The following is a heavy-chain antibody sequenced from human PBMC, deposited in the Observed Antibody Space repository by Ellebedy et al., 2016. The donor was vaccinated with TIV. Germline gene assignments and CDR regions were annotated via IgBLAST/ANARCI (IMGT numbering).Heavy chain of an antibody. CDR3: ARDNDILTGYIRFDP. CDR2: IYYSGST. D-gene: IGHD3-9*01. V-gene: IGHV4-59*01. Sequence: SETLSLTXTVSGGSISSYYWSWIRQPPGKGLEWIGYIYYSGSTNYNPSLKSRVTISVDTSKNQFSLKLSSVTAADTAVYYCARDNDILTGYIRFDPWGQGTLVTVSS. J-gene: IGHJ5*02. CDR1: GGSISSYY.